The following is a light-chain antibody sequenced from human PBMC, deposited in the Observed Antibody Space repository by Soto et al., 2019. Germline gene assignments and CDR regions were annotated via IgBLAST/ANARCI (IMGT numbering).Light chain of an antibody. CDR3: CSYAGSYTWV. J-gene: IGLJ3*02. V-gene: IGLV2-11*01. CDR1: SSDEGAYNY. CDR2: DVS. Sequence: QSALTQPRSVSGSPGQSVTISCTGTSSDEGAYNYVSWYQQHPGKAPKLIIFDVSKRPSGVPDRLYGSKSGNTASLTISGLPAEDEADYHCCSYAGSYTWVFGGGSKLPVL.